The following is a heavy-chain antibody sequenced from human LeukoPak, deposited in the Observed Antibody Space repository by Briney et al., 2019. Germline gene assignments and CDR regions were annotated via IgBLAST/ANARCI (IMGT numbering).Heavy chain of an antibody. CDR3: ARAACGGDCYAPWGYYYGLDV. V-gene: IGHV4-59*01. CDR1: GGSIRSYY. CDR2: IYYSGST. J-gene: IGHJ6*02. D-gene: IGHD2-21*02. Sequence: SETLSLTCTVSGGSIRSYYWSWIRQPPGKGLEWIGYIYYSGSTNYNPSLKSRVTISVDTSKNQFSLKLSSVTAADTALYYCARAACGGDCYAPWGYYYGLDVWGQGTTVTVSS.